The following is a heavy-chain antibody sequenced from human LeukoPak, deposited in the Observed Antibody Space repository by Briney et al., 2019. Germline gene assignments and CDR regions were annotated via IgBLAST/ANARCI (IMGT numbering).Heavy chain of an antibody. D-gene: IGHD3-22*01. J-gene: IGHJ4*02. CDR2: IYSTGST. CDR3: ARLGYDSSGYYSHFDY. V-gene: IGHV4-39*01. Sequence: SETLSLTCSVSGGSISSHSYYWGWIRQPPGKGLEWIANIYSTGSTYYNPSLRSRITISLDTSKNQFSLKLSSATAADTAVYYCARLGYDSSGYYSHFDYWGQGTLVTVSS. CDR1: GGSISSHSYY.